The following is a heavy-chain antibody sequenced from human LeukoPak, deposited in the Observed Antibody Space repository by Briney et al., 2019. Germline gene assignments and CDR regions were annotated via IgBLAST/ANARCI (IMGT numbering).Heavy chain of an antibody. CDR1: GGSFSGYY. V-gene: IGHV4-34*01. CDR2: VNHSGST. J-gene: IGHJ4*02. CDR3: ARRTHDFWSGYYTLFDY. D-gene: IGHD3-3*01. Sequence: ASETLSLTCAVYGGSFSGYYWSWIRQPPGKGLGWIGEVNHSGSTNYNPSLKSRVTISVDTSKNQFSLKLSSVTAADTAVYYCARRTHDFWSGYYTLFDYWGQGTLVTVSS.